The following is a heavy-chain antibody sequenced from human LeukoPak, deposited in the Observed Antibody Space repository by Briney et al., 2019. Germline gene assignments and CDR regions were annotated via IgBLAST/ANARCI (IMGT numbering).Heavy chain of an antibody. V-gene: IGHV4-4*02. CDR1: GGSISSSNW. CDR3: ARVRYYYGSESGFDY. J-gene: IGHJ4*02. D-gene: IGHD3-10*01. CDR2: VHHIGST. Sequence: SETLSLTCAVSGGSISSSNWWSWVRQPPGKGLEWIGEVHHIGSTNYNPSLKSRVTISVDTSKNQFSLKLSSVTAADTAVYYCARVRYYYGSESGFDYWGQGTLVTVSS.